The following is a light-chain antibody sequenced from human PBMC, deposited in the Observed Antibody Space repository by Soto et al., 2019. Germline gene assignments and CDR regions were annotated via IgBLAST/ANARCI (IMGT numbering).Light chain of an antibody. J-gene: IGLJ1*01. Sequence: QSALTQPASVSGSPGQSITISCTGTSSDVGGYNYVSWYQRHPCKAPKFMIYDVSNRPSGVSNRFSGSKSGNTASLTISGLQAEDEADYYCCSYTTSNTRQIVFGTGTKVTVL. CDR2: DVS. V-gene: IGLV2-14*01. CDR3: CSYTTSNTRQIV. CDR1: SSDVGGYNY.